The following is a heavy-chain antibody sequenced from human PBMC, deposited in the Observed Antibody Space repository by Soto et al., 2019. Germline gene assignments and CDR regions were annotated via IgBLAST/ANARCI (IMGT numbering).Heavy chain of an antibody. Sequence: PSETLSLTCAVSGGSISTYYWSWIRQSAGKRLEWIGRVYSSGTTNYNPSLNSRVTISVDTSKNQFSLKLSSVTAADTAVYYCARGNYYGSGSYRYYYYGMDVWGQGTTVTVSS. D-gene: IGHD3-10*01. CDR2: VYSSGTT. CDR3: ARGNYYGSGSYRYYYYGMDV. CDR1: GGSISTYY. J-gene: IGHJ6*02. V-gene: IGHV4-4*07.